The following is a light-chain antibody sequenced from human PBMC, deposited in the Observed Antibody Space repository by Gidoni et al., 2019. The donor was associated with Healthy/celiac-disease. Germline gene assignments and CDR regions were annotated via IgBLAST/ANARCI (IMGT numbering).Light chain of an antibody. V-gene: IGKV1-39*01. J-gene: IGKJ2*01. CDR3: QQSYSTPPN. Sequence: DIQMTQSPSSLSASVGDRVTITCRASQSISSYLNWYQQKPGKAPKLLIYAASSLQSGVPSRFSGSGSGTDFPLTISSLQPEDFATYYCQQSYSTPPNFGQGTKLEIK. CDR2: AAS. CDR1: QSISSY.